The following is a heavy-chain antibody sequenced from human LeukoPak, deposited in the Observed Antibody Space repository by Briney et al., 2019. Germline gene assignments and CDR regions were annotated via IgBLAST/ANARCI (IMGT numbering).Heavy chain of an antibody. CDR1: GFTFSRYW. Sequence: GGSLRLSCVASGFTFSRYWMSWVRQAPGKGLGWVAKIKEDGSGQYNLDSVKGRSTISIDNDKNSLYLPMNSLRADDTAVYFCTTGYSSGWYNEGNYWGQGTLVTVSS. V-gene: IGHV3-7*01. J-gene: IGHJ4*02. CDR3: TTGYSSGWYNEGNY. CDR2: IKEDGSGQ. D-gene: IGHD6-19*01.